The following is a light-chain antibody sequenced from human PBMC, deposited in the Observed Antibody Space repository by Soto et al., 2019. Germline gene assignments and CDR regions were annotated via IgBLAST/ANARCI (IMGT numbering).Light chain of an antibody. CDR3: SSYTSSSTYVV. Sequence: QSALTQPASVSGSPGQSITISCTGTSSDVGGYNYVSWYQQHPDKVPKLMIYDVSNRPSGVSNRFSGSKSGNTASLTISGLQAEDEADYYCSSYTSSSTYVVFGGGTKLTVL. J-gene: IGLJ2*01. CDR1: SSDVGGYNY. CDR2: DVS. V-gene: IGLV2-14*01.